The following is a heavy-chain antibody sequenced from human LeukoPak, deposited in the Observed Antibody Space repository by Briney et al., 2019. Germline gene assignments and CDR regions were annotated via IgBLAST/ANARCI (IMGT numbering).Heavy chain of an antibody. D-gene: IGHD4-17*01. CDR2: IDYSGST. J-gene: IGHJ6*02. Sequence: PSETLSLTCTVSGGSISSSSYYWGWIRQPPGRGLEWIGSIDYSGSTFHNPSLKSRVTISVDPSKKHCSLKLSSVTAADTAVYYCARHDDYVGYYYYGMDVWGQGTTVTVSS. CDR1: GGSISSSSYY. V-gene: IGHV4-39*01. CDR3: ARHDDYVGYYYYGMDV.